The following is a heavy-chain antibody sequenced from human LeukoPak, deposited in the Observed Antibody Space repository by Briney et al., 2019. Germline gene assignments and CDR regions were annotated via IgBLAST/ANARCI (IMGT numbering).Heavy chain of an antibody. CDR3: ARGYKANYFDF. J-gene: IGHJ4*02. CDR2: IKEDGSEK. CDR1: GFTFSDYW. Sequence: PGGSLRLSCAASGFTFSDYWMSWVRRTPGKGRKWVASIKEDGSEKYYVDSVKGRFTISRDNANNSLYLQMNSLSAEDTAVYYCARGYKANYFDFWGQGILVTVSS. V-gene: IGHV3-7*04. D-gene: IGHD5-18*01.